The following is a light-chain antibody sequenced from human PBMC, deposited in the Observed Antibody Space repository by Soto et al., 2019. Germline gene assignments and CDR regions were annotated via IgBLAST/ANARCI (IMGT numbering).Light chain of an antibody. CDR2: AAS. Sequence: DIPMTQSPSSLSASVGDRVTITCRASQSISSNVNWYQQKSGQAPKLLIYAASSLRSGVPSRFSGTGSGTDFTLTITSLQPEDFASYHCQQSYSTPPTFGQGTKLEIK. CDR1: QSISSN. V-gene: IGKV1-39*01. CDR3: QQSYSTPPT. J-gene: IGKJ2*01.